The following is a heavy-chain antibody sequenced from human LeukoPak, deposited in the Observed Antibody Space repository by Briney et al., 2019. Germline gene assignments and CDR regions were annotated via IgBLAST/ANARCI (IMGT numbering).Heavy chain of an antibody. D-gene: IGHD6-13*01. V-gene: IGHV1-8*01. J-gene: IGHJ6*02. CDR2: MNPNSGNT. Sequence: ASVKVSCKASGYTFTSYGINWVRQATGQGLEWMGWMNPNSGNTGYAQKFQGRVTMTRNTSISTAYMELSSLRSEDTAVYYCARGGYSSSWYPPNYYYGMDVWGQGTTVTVSS. CDR1: GYTFTSYG. CDR3: ARGGYSSSWYPPNYYYGMDV.